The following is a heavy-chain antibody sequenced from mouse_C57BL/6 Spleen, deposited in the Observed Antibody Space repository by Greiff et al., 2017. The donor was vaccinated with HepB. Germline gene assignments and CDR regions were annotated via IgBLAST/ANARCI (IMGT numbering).Heavy chain of an antibody. V-gene: IGHV3-6*01. D-gene: IGHD1-1*01. CDR2: ISYDGSN. J-gene: IGHJ1*03. CDR3: ARETTVVATGYFDV. CDR1: GYSITSGYN. Sequence: EVKLMESGPGLVKPSQSLSLTCSVTGYSITSGYNWNWIRQFPGNKLEWMGYISYDGSNNYNPSLKNRISITRDTSKNQFFLKLNSVTTEDTATYYCARETTVVATGYFDVWGTGTTVTVSS.